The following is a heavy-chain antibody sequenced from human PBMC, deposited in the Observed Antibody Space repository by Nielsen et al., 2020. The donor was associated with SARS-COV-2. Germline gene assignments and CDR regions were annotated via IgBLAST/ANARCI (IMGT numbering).Heavy chain of an antibody. CDR1: GFTFDDYT. CDR3: ATSSIAAAGHHTSDYGMDV. J-gene: IGHJ6*02. Sequence: GGSLRLSCAASGFTFDDYTMHWVRQAPGKGLEWVSLISWDGGSTYYADSVKGRFTISRDNSKNSLYLQMNSLRAEDTALYHCATSSIAAAGHHTSDYGMDVWGQGTTVTVSS. D-gene: IGHD6-13*01. CDR2: ISWDGGST. V-gene: IGHV3-43*01.